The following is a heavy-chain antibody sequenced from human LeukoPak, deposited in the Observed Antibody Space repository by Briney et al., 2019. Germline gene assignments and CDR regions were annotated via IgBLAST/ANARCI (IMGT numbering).Heavy chain of an antibody. D-gene: IGHD3-10*01. Sequence: GESLKISCKGSGYSFTSYWIGWVRQMPGKGLEWMGIIYPGDSDTRYSPSFQGQVTISADKSISTAYLQWSSLKASDTAMYYCARQYGSGSYYNDYYYGMDVWGQGTTVTVSS. CDR1: GYSFTSYW. J-gene: IGHJ6*02. CDR3: ARQYGSGSYYNDYYYGMDV. CDR2: IYPGDSDT. V-gene: IGHV5-51*01.